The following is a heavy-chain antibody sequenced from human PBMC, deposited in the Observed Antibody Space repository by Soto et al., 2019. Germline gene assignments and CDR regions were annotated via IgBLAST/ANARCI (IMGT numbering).Heavy chain of an antibody. CDR1: GFTLSTYA. V-gene: IGHV3-23*01. D-gene: IGHD4-17*01. J-gene: IGHJ5*01. CDR2: ISGSGANT. CDR3: AKKPYGDSGWFDS. Sequence: GGSLRLSCAASGFTLSTYAMSWVRQAPGKGLEWVSAISGSGANTYYADSVKGRFTISRDTSKDTLYLQMSSLRVEDTAVYYCAKKPYGDSGWFDSWGQGTRVTVSS.